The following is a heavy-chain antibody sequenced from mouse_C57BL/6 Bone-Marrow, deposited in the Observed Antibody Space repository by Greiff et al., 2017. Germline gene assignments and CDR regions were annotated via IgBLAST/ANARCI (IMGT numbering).Heavy chain of an antibody. J-gene: IGHJ4*01. Sequence: QVQLQQPGAELVKPGASVKMSCKASGYTFTSYWITWVKQRPGQGLEWIGDIYPGSGSTNYNEKFKSKATLTVDTSSSTAYMQLSSLTSEDSAVYYCARYRHNYYGSSSYAMDYWGQGTSVTVSS. V-gene: IGHV1-55*01. CDR2: IYPGSGST. D-gene: IGHD1-1*01. CDR1: GYTFTSYW. CDR3: ARYRHNYYGSSSYAMDY.